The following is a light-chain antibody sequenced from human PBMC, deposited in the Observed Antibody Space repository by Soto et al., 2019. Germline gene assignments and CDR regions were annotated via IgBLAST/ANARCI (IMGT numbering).Light chain of an antibody. J-gene: IGKJ4*01. V-gene: IGKV3-15*01. Sequence: EIVMKQSPATLSVSPGEGATLSCRASQTVSSNLAWYQQKPGQAPRLLIYGASTRATGIPARFSGSGSGTECSLTISSRQSEDFAVYYCHQYNNWPLTFGGGTKVEIK. CDR3: HQYNNWPLT. CDR2: GAS. CDR1: QTVSSN.